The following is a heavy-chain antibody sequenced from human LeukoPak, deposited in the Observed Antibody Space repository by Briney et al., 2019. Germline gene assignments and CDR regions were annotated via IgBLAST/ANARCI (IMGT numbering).Heavy chain of an antibody. D-gene: IGHD2-2*01. Sequence: GGSLRLSCAASGFTFTTYCMSWVRQAPGKGLEWVASIKQDGSEKYYVDSVEGRFTISRDSAKNSLYLHMNSLRAEDTAVYYCARDGGYCSSTSCYPYFDYWGQGTLVTVSS. J-gene: IGHJ4*02. CDR2: IKQDGSEK. CDR1: GFTFTTYC. V-gene: IGHV3-7*01. CDR3: ARDGGYCSSTSCYPYFDY.